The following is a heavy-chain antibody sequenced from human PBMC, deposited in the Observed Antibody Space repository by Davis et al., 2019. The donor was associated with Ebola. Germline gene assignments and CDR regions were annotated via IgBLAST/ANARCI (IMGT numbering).Heavy chain of an antibody. Sequence: SETLSLTCAVYGGSFSGYYWSWIRQPPGKGLEWIGEINHSGSTNYNPSLKSRVTISVDRSKNQFSLKLSSVTAADTAVYYCARDRRTIFGAAYYFDYWGQGTLVTVSS. V-gene: IGHV4-34*01. CDR3: ARDRRTIFGAAYYFDY. CDR1: GGSFSGYY. J-gene: IGHJ4*02. CDR2: INHSGST. D-gene: IGHD3-3*01.